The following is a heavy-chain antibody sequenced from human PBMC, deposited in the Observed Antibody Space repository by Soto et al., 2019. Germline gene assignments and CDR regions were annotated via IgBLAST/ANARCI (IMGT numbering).Heavy chain of an antibody. CDR3: ARGGRDGFDI. V-gene: IGHV4-4*07. Sequence: SETLSLTCNVSGGSISTFYWNWIRQSAEKGLEWIGRVYITGSTNYHPSLRSRVTMSVDTSKSQFSLKLSSVTAADTAVYYCARGGRDGFDIWGQGTRVTVSS. CDR2: VYITGST. J-gene: IGHJ3*02. CDR1: GGSISTFY.